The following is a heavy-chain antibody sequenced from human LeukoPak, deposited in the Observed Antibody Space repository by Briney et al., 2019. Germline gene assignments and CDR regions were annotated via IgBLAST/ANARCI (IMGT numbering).Heavy chain of an antibody. CDR1: GYTFTGYY. CDR3: ARGRVRNYYDSSGYYYVMQPLDY. J-gene: IGHJ4*02. V-gene: IGHV1-2*02. CDR2: INPNSGGT. Sequence: ASVKVSCKASGYTFTGYYMHWVRQAPGQGLEWMGWINPNSGGTNYAQKFQGRVTMTRDTSISTAYMELSRLRSDDTAVYYCARGRVRNYYDSSGYYYVMQPLDYWGQGTLVTVSS. D-gene: IGHD3-22*01.